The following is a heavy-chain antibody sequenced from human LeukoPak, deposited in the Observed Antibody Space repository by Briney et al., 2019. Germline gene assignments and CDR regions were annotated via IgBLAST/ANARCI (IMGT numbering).Heavy chain of an antibody. D-gene: IGHD3-16*01. CDR3: ARGALTFGGVDY. V-gene: IGHV4-59*12. CDR2: IYYSGST. Sequence: SETLSLTCTVSGGSISSYYWSWIRQPPGKELKWIGYIYYSGSTNYNPSLKSRVTMSVDTSKNQFSLKLSSVTAADTAVYYCARGALTFGGVDYWGQGTLVTVSS. J-gene: IGHJ4*02. CDR1: GGSISSYY.